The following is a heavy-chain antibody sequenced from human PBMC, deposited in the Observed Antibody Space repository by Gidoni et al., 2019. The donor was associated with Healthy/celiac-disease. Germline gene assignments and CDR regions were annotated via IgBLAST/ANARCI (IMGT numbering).Heavy chain of an antibody. D-gene: IGHD3-22*01. Sequence: EVQLVESGGGLVQSGGSLRLFCAASGCTFSSYDMHWVRQATGKGLEWVSAIGTAGDTYYPGSVKGRFTISRENAKNSLYLQMNSLRAGDTAVYYCARGRHYYESSGYYSAFDIWGQGTMVTVSS. CDR1: GCTFSSYD. CDR3: ARGRHYYESSGYYSAFDI. CDR2: IGTAGDT. J-gene: IGHJ3*02. V-gene: IGHV3-13*01.